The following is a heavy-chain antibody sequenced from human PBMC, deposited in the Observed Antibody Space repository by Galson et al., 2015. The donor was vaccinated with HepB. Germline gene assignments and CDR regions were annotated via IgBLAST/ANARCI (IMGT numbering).Heavy chain of an antibody. CDR3: AKQRRYYDFWSDPIGGDSTIDV. CDR2: ISYDGTNK. CDR1: GFTFSSYG. Sequence: SLRLSCAASGFTFSSYGMHWVRQAPGKGLEWVATISYDGTNKYYADSVKGRFTISRDNSKNMLYVQMNSLRGEDTAVYYCAKQRRYYDFWSDPIGGDSTIDVWGKGTTVTVSS. J-gene: IGHJ6*03. D-gene: IGHD3-3*01. V-gene: IGHV3-30*18.